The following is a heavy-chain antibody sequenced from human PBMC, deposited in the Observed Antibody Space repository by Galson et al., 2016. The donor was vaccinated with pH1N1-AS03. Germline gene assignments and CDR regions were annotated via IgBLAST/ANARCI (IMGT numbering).Heavy chain of an antibody. Sequence: SLRLSCAASGFTFNRHAMHWVRQAPGKGLEWVAIMSYDGSTKYYTDSVRDRFTISRDNSKKTLYLHMSSPRAEDTAVYYCAKDLHFYDSYYLDYWGRGTLVIVSS. CDR2: MSYDGSTK. CDR1: GFTFNRHA. D-gene: IGHD2/OR15-2a*01. CDR3: AKDLHFYDSYYLDY. J-gene: IGHJ4*02. V-gene: IGHV3-30*18.